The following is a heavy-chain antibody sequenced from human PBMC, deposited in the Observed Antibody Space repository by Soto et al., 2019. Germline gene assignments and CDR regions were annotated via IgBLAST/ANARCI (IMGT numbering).Heavy chain of an antibody. CDR1: GYSFTSYW. Sequence: GESLKISCKGSGYSFTSYWIGWVRQMPGNGLEWMGIIYPGDSDTRYSPSFQGQVTISADKSISTAYLQWSSLKASDTAMYYCARQGPGYYDFWSGYYNYYYYGMDVWGQGTTVTVSS. J-gene: IGHJ6*02. CDR2: IYPGDSDT. CDR3: ARQGPGYYDFWSGYYNYYYYGMDV. D-gene: IGHD3-3*01. V-gene: IGHV5-51*01.